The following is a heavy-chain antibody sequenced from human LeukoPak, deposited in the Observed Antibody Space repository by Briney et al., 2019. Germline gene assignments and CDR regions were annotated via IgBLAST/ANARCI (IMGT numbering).Heavy chain of an antibody. J-gene: IGHJ4*02. CDR1: GGSISSGGYY. Sequence: SETLSLTCTVSGGSISSGGYYWSWIRQHPGKGLEWIGYIYYSGSTYYNPSLKSRVTISVDTSKNQFSLKLSSVTAADTAVYYCAKDTYDSSGYYSYYFDYWGQGTLVTVSS. D-gene: IGHD3-22*01. CDR2: IYYSGST. V-gene: IGHV4-31*03. CDR3: AKDTYDSSGYYSYYFDY.